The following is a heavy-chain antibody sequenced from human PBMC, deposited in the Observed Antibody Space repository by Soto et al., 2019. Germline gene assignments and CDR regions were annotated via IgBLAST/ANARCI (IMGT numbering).Heavy chain of an antibody. D-gene: IGHD5-12*01. Sequence: TSETLSLTCTVSGGSISSSSYYWGWIRQPPGKGLEWIGSIYYSGSTYYNPSLKSRVTISVDTSKNQFSLKLSSVTAADTAVYYCARLGVATIRDYYYYGMDVWGQGTTVTVSS. CDR2: IYYSGST. J-gene: IGHJ6*02. V-gene: IGHV4-39*01. CDR3: ARLGVATIRDYYYYGMDV. CDR1: GGSISSSSYY.